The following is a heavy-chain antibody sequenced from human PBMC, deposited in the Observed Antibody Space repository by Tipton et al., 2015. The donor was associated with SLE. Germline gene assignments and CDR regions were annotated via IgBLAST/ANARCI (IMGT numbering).Heavy chain of an antibody. J-gene: IGHJ6*02. CDR3: ARARSGSHGHYGMDV. D-gene: IGHD3-10*01. V-gene: IGHV4-59*12. Sequence: TLSLTCTVSGGSISSYYWGWIRQPPGKGLEWIGYIYYSGSTNYNPSLKSRVTISVDTSKNQFSLKLSSVTAADTAVYYCARARSGSHGHYGMDVWGQGTTVTVSS. CDR1: GGSISSYY. CDR2: IYYSGST.